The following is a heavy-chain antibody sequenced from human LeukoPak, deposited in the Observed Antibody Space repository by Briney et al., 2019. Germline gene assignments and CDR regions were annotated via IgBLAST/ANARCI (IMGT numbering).Heavy chain of an antibody. J-gene: IGHJ6*02. Sequence: GGSLRLSCAASGFTFSSYLMHWVRQAPGKGLLWVSRINSDGSSTSYAYSVKGRFTISGDNAKNTLYLQMNSLRAEDTVVYYCARGPITIFGVVIRPRMDVWGQGTTVTVSS. V-gene: IGHV3-74*01. CDR2: INSDGSST. D-gene: IGHD3-3*01. CDR1: GFTFSSYL. CDR3: ARGPITIFGVVIRPRMDV.